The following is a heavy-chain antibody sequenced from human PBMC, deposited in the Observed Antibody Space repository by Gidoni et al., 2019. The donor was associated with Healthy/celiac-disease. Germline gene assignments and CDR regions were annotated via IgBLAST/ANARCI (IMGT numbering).Heavy chain of an antibody. CDR1: GGSISSYY. J-gene: IGHJ4*02. CDR2: IYYSGST. Sequence: QVQLQESCPGLVKPSETLSLPCTVSGGSISSYYWSWIRQPPGKGLEWIGYIYYSGSTNHNPALKSRVTISVDTSKNQCALKLSSVTAADTAVYYCARRRDYAPFDYWGQGTLVTVSS. V-gene: IGHV4-59*08. CDR3: ARRRDYAPFDY. D-gene: IGHD4-17*01.